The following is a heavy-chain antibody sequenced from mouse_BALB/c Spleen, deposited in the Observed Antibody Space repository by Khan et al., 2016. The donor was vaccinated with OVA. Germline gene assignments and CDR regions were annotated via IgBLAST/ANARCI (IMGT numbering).Heavy chain of an antibody. CDR3: ARSVTITTVVATDFDY. CDR1: GYSITSDYA. D-gene: IGHD1-1*01. V-gene: IGHV3-2*02. CDR2: LSYSGRT. Sequence: EVKLLESGPGLVKPSQSLSLTCTVTGYSITSDYAWNWIRQFPGNKLEWVGYLSYSGRTSYNPSLKSRISITRDTSKNQFFLQLSSVTTEDTAIYYCARSVTITTVVATDFDYWGQGTTLTVSS. J-gene: IGHJ2*01.